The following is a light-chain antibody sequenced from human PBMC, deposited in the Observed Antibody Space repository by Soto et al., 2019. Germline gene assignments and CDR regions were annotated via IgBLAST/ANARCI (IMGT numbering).Light chain of an antibody. CDR2: GAF. V-gene: IGKV3-15*01. Sequence: EIVMTQSPVTLSVSPGERATLSCRASQSVSSNLAWYQQKPGQAPSLLIYGAFTRATGIPARFSGTGSGTEFTLTISNLEPEDFAVYYCQQHSHWPPWTFGQGTKVDIK. J-gene: IGKJ1*01. CDR3: QQHSHWPPWT. CDR1: QSVSSN.